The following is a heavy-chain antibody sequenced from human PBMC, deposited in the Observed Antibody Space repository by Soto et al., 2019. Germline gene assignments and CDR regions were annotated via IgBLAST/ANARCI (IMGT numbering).Heavy chain of an antibody. J-gene: IGHJ6*02. CDR2: ISGSGGST. D-gene: IGHD3-16*01. V-gene: IGHV3-23*01. CDR1: GFTFSTYA. Sequence: ESLLLSCSASGFTFSTYAMSWVRQAPGQGLEWVSAISGSGGSTYYLDSVKVRFTISRDNSKNTLSLQMNSLRVEDTAVYYCVKEALAGDMDLWGQGTTVTVYS. CDR3: VKEALAGDMDL.